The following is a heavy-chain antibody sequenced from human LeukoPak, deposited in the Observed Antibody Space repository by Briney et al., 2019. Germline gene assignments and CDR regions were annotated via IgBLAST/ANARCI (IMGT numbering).Heavy chain of an antibody. CDR1: GFTFSSYA. V-gene: IGHV3-30-3*01. CDR2: ISYDGSNK. CDR3: ARDRASFPSYYDFWSGRSYYYYGMDV. Sequence: GGSLRLSCAASGFTFSSYAMHWVRQAPGKGLEWVAVISYDGSNKYYADSVKGRFTISRDNSKNTLYLQMNSLRAEDTAVYYCARDRASFPSYYDFWSGRSYYYYGMDVWGQGTTVTVSS. J-gene: IGHJ6*02. D-gene: IGHD3-3*01.